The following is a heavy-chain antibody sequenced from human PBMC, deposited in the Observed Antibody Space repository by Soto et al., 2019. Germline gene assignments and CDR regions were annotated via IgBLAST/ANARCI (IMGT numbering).Heavy chain of an antibody. V-gene: IGHV3-23*01. D-gene: IGHD2-2*01. CDR2: ISGSGGST. J-gene: IGHJ3*02. CDR1: GFTFSIYA. CDR3: AKPRGIVVVPAAPEGFDAFDI. Sequence: PGGSLRLSCAASGFTFSIYAMSWVRQAPGKGLEWVSAISGSGGSTYYADSVKGRFTISRDNSKNTLYLQMNSLRAEDTAVYYCAKPRGIVVVPAAPEGFDAFDIWGQGTMVTVSS.